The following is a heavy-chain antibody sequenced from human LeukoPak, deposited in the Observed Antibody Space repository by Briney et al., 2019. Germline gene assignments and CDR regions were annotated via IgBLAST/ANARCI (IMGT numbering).Heavy chain of an antibody. Sequence: GGSLRLSCAASGFTFSSYAMSWVRQAPGKGLEWVSAISCSGGSTYYADSVKGRFTISRDNSKNTLYLQMNSLRAEDTAVYYCAKGPSTYYDFWSGYLGYWGQGTLVTVSS. J-gene: IGHJ4*02. CDR1: GFTFSSYA. V-gene: IGHV3-23*01. CDR2: ISCSGGST. D-gene: IGHD3-3*01. CDR3: AKGPSTYYDFWSGYLGY.